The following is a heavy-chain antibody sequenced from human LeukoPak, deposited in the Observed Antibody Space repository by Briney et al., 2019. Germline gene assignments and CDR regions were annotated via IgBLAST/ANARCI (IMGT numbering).Heavy chain of an antibody. CDR1: GGSISSYY. CDR2: IYYSGST. D-gene: IGHD6-13*01. CDR3: ARHGYSSSWYQNYYFDY. Sequence: SETLSLTCTVSGGSISSYYWSWIRQPPGKGLEWIGYIYYSGSTNYNPSLKSRVTISVDTSKNQFSLKLSSVTAADTAVYYCARHGYSSSWYQNYYFDYWGQGTLVTVSS. V-gene: IGHV4-59*01. J-gene: IGHJ4*02.